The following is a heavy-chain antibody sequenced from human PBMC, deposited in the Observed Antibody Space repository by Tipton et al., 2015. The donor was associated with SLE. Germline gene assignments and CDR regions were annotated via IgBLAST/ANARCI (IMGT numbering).Heavy chain of an antibody. Sequence: GSLRLSCAASGFSFSSYGVHWVRQAPGKGLEWVAFIRYDESNKNYADSVKGRFTISRDNSKNTLYLQMNSLRAEDTAVYYCAKGGWSLGYWGQGTRVTVSS. CDR3: AKGGWSLGY. J-gene: IGHJ4*02. CDR1: GFSFSSYG. V-gene: IGHV3-30*02. D-gene: IGHD2-15*01. CDR2: IRYDESNK.